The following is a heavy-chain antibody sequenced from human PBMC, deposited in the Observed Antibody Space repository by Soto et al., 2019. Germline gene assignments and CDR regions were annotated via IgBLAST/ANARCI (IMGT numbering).Heavy chain of an antibody. Sequence: GGSLRLSCAAFGLTISGKKYVAWVRQAPGEGLEWVSALYDVDGSFYADSVKGRFTTSSDSSKTTVYLQMNDLRPDDTAVYYCATWHEREHAYDVWGQGTTVTVSS. V-gene: IGHV3-53*01. D-gene: IGHD1-1*01. CDR1: GLTISGKKY. J-gene: IGHJ3*01. CDR2: LYDVDGS. CDR3: ATWHEREHAYDV.